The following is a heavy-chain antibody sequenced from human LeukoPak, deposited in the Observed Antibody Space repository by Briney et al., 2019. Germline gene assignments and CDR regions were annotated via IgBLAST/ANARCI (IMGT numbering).Heavy chain of an antibody. D-gene: IGHD2-2*01. CDR3: ARGLRYCSSTSCPYYFDY. CDR1: GYTFTRHY. Sequence: ASVKVSCKASGYTFTRHYMHWARQAPGQGLEWMGWINPKSGDTNSAQKFQGRVTLTRDTSISTVYMVLSRLRPDDTAVYYCARGLRYCSSTSCPYYFDYWGQGTLVTVSS. CDR2: INPKSGDT. V-gene: IGHV1-2*02. J-gene: IGHJ4*02.